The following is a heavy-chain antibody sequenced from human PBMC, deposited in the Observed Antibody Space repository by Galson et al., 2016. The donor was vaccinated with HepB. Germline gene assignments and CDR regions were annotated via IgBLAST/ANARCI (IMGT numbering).Heavy chain of an antibody. CDR3: AKGGYDGSGVPWGFDY. D-gene: IGHD3-10*01. CDR2: ISGSGDIT. CDR1: GFTFNTYA. V-gene: IGHV3-23*01. J-gene: IGHJ4*02. Sequence: SLRLSCAASGFTFNTYAMSWVRQAPGKGLEWVSSISGSGDITYNADSVKGRFTISRDNPKHTVYLQMNSLRVEDTAVYYCAKGGYDGSGVPWGFDYWGQGTLVTFSS.